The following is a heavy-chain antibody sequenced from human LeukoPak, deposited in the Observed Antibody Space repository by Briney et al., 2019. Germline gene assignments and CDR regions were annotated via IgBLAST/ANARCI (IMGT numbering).Heavy chain of an antibody. Sequence: PSETLSLTCTVSGGSISSYYWSWIRQPPGKGLEWIGYIYYSGSTNYNPSLKSRVTISVDTSKNQFSLKLSSVTAAGTAVYYCARGRYSSSWYYFDYWGQGTLVTVSS. J-gene: IGHJ4*02. CDR1: GGSISSYY. V-gene: IGHV4-59*01. D-gene: IGHD6-13*01. CDR3: ARGRYSSSWYYFDY. CDR2: IYYSGST.